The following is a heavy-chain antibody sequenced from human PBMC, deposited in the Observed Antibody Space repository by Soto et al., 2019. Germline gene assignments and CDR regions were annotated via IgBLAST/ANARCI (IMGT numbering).Heavy chain of an antibody. CDR2: IYYSGST. D-gene: IGHD6-19*01. Sequence: SETLSLTCTVSGGSISSSSYYWGWIRQPPGKGLEWIGSIYYSGSTYYNPSLKSRVTISVDTSKNQFSLKLSSVTAADTAVYYCARLNPHSGWPFMDVWGKGTTVTVSS. CDR1: GGSISSSSYY. V-gene: IGHV4-39*01. J-gene: IGHJ6*03. CDR3: ARLNPHSGWPFMDV.